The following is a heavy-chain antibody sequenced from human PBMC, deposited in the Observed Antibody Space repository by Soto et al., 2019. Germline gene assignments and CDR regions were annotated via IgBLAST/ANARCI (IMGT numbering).Heavy chain of an antibody. D-gene: IGHD3-22*01. Sequence: SETLSLTCTVSGGSISSGGYYWSWIRQHPGKGLEWIGYIYYSGSTYYNPSLKSRVTISVDTSKNQFSLKLSSVTAAGTAVYYCAREYYYDSSGLNWFDPWGQGTLVTVSS. CDR1: GGSISSGGYY. CDR2: IYYSGST. J-gene: IGHJ5*02. CDR3: AREYYYDSSGLNWFDP. V-gene: IGHV4-31*03.